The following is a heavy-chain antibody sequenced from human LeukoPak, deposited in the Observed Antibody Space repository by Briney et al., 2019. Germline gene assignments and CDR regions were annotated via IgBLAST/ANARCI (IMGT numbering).Heavy chain of an antibody. D-gene: IGHD3-10*01. J-gene: IGHJ3*02. CDR2: IYTTGST. Sequence: PSETLSLTCTVSGASISGGSYYWSWIRQPAGKGLDWIGRIYTTGSTNYNPPLKSRVTISVDTSKNQFSLELNSVTAADTAVYYCARSPGGSGTRAFDIWGQGTMVTVSS. CDR3: ARSPGGSGTRAFDI. CDR1: GASISGGSYY. V-gene: IGHV4-61*02.